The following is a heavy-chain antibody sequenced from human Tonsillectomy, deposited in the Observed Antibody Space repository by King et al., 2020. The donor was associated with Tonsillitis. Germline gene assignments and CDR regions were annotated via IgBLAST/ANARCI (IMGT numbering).Heavy chain of an antibody. V-gene: IGHV3-23*04. CDR3: AKDPSAYYDILTSYYMSGYYFDY. Sequence: VQLVESGGGLVQPGGSLRLSCAASGFTFSSYAMSWVRQAPGKGLEWVSAISGSGGSTYYADSVKGRFTISRDNSKNTLYLQMNSLRAEDTAVYYCAKDPSAYYDILTSYYMSGYYFDYWGQGTLVTVSS. CDR2: ISGSGGST. D-gene: IGHD3-9*01. J-gene: IGHJ4*02. CDR1: GFTFSSYA.